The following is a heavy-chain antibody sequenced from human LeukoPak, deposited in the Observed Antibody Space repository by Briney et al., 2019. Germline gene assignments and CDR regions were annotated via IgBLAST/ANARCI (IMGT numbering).Heavy chain of an antibody. J-gene: IGHJ4*02. CDR1: GGSFSDYY. V-gene: IGHV4-34*01. Sequence: PSETLSLTCTVYGGSFSDYYWSWIRQPPGKELEWIGEINHSGSTNYSPSLKSRVTISVDTSNNQFSLKLSSVTAADTAVYYCARGGRSYYDSSGYYYSWGQGILVTVSS. D-gene: IGHD3-22*01. CDR3: ARGGRSYYDSSGYYYS. CDR2: INHSGST.